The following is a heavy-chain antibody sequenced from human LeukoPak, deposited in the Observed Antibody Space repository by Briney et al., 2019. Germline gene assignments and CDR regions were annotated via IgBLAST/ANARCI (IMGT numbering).Heavy chain of an antibody. J-gene: IGHJ5*02. D-gene: IGHD6-6*01. Sequence: SETLSLTCSVSGDSISSRYYYWTWIRQHPEKGLEWIGYIWNSGSTNYNPALKSRVTISVDTSKNHFSLKLTSVTAADTAIYYCARDVSSMFPNWFDPWGQGVLVIVSS. V-gene: IGHV4-31*03. CDR1: GDSISSRYYY. CDR3: ARDVSSMFPNWFDP. CDR2: IWNSGST.